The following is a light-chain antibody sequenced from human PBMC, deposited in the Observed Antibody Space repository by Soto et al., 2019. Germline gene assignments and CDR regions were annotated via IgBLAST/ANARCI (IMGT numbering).Light chain of an antibody. J-gene: IGKJ1*01. CDR2: AAS. CDR3: NQVYSFPRT. V-gene: IGKV1-12*01. CDR1: QGIDRW. Sequence: DIQMTQSPSSLSASVGDRVTITCRASQGIDRWLAWYQQKPGKAPKVLIYAASSLRSGVPSRFSGSGSYTYFSLTISSLQPEDLATYYCNQVYSFPRTFGLGTKVDIK.